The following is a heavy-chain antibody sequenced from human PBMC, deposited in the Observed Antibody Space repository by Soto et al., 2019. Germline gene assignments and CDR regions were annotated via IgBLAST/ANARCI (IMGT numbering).Heavy chain of an antibody. Sequence: KASEILSLTCTVSGGSISSSSYYWGWIRQPPGKGLEWIGSIYYSGSTYYNPSLKSRVTISVDTSKNQFSLKLSSVTAADTAVYYCARHYGSGSYWDYWGQGTLVTVSS. J-gene: IGHJ4*02. V-gene: IGHV4-39*01. CDR3: ARHYGSGSYWDY. D-gene: IGHD3-10*01. CDR1: GGSISSSSYY. CDR2: IYYSGST.